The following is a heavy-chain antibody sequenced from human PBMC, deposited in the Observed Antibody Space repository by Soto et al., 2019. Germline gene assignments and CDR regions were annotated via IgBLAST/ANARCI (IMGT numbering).Heavy chain of an antibody. Sequence: QVQLVQSRAEVKKPGSSVKVSCKASGGTFSSYAISWVRQAPGPGLEWMGGVIPIFGTANYEQKFQDRVTITADESTSTAYREPSSLRSEDTAMYYCASASKQGYSSGWYRNWFDPWGQGTLVTVSS. CDR1: GGTFSSYA. V-gene: IGHV1-69*12. CDR3: ASASKQGYSSGWYRNWFDP. D-gene: IGHD6-19*01. CDR2: VIPIFGTA. J-gene: IGHJ5*02.